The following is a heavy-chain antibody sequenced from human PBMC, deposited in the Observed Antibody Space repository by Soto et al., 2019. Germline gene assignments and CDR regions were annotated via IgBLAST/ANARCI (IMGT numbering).Heavy chain of an antibody. CDR3: ARESGENWTYEAH. CDR1: GAYVSDFS. V-gene: IGHV4-4*07. CDR2: ITVNGIT. Sequence: QVPQLESGPGLVKPWDTLSLTCTVYGAYVSDFSWSWIRQPAGKGLEWMGRITVNGITQYTTAFRSRVNMSMDPSRIQFYLNLQSATAAATALYYCARESGENWTYEAHWGQGTLVTVAS. D-gene: IGHD1-7*01. J-gene: IGHJ1*01.